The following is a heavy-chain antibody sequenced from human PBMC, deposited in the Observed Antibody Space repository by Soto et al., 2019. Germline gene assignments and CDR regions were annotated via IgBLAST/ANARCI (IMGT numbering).Heavy chain of an antibody. V-gene: IGHV1-8*01. Sequence: ASVKVSCKASGYTFTSYDINWVRQATGQGLEWMGWMNPNSGNTGYAQKFQGRVTMTRNTSISTAYMELSSLRSEDTAVYYCARRRYCSGGSCYRVDYRYNWFDPWGQGTLVTVSS. D-gene: IGHD2-15*01. CDR2: MNPNSGNT. J-gene: IGHJ5*02. CDR3: ARRRYCSGGSCYRVDYRYNWFDP. CDR1: GYTFTSYD.